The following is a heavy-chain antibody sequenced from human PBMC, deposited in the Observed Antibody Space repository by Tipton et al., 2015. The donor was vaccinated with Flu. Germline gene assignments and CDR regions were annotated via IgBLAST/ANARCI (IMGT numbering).Heavy chain of an antibody. V-gene: IGHV4-59*08. CDR2: IFHSGTT. CDR3: TRQVEAATRSPS. J-gene: IGHJ4*02. Sequence: TLSLTCTVSGGSISSHYWSWVRQPPGKGPEWIGSIFHSGTTYYDLSLQSRVTISLDTSKNQFSLKMKSVTVADTAVYYCTRQVEAATRSPSWGQGTLVTVSS. D-gene: IGHD2-15*01. CDR1: GGSISSHY.